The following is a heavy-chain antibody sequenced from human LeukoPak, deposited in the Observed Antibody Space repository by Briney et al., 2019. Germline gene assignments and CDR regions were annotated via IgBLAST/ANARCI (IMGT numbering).Heavy chain of an antibody. Sequence: IPSETLSLTCTVSGGSISSGSYYWSWIRQPAGKGLEWIGRIYTSGSTNYNPSLKSRVTISVDTSKNQFSLKLSSVTAADTAVYYCARVGMVAASYYYYMDVWGKGTTVTVSS. CDR2: IYTSGST. J-gene: IGHJ6*03. V-gene: IGHV4-61*02. CDR3: ARVGMVAASYYYYMDV. D-gene: IGHD2-15*01. CDR1: GGSISSGSYY.